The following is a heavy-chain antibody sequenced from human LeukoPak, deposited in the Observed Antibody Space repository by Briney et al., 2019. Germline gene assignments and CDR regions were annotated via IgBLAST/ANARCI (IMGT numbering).Heavy chain of an antibody. CDR2: MNPNSGNT. CDR1: GYTFTSYD. V-gene: IGHV1-8*01. Sequence: ASAKVSCKASGYTFTSYDINWVRQATGQGLEWMGWMNPNSGNTGYAQKFQGRVTMTRNTSISTAYMELSSLRSEDTAVYYCARAGRTLEAFDIWGQGTMVTVSS. J-gene: IGHJ3*02. CDR3: ARAGRTLEAFDI. D-gene: IGHD3-3*01.